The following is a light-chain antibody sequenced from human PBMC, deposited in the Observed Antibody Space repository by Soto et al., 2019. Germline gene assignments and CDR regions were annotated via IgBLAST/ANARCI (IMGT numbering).Light chain of an antibody. CDR2: GAS. Sequence: EIGLTQSPGTLSLSPGERATLSCRASQSVSTTYLAWYQQKPGQAPRLLIYGASSRATGIPDRFSGSGSGTEFPLTISRLEPEDFAVYYCQQYGSSPRTFGQGTKVEIK. J-gene: IGKJ1*01. CDR1: QSVSTTY. V-gene: IGKV3-20*01. CDR3: QQYGSSPRT.